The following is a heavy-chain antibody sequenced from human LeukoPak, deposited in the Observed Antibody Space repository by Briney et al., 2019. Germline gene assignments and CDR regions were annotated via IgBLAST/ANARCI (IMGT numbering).Heavy chain of an antibody. V-gene: IGHV1-69*06. CDR3: ASNYYDSSGQGWFDP. CDR1: ADDFSSYL. Sequence: SVKVSCKSSADDFSSYLITWVRQAPGQGLEWVGGIIPMLERTNHAQKFQGRVTITADKSTSTAYMELSSLRSEDTAVYYCASNYYDSSGQGWFDPWGQGTLVTVSS. J-gene: IGHJ5*02. D-gene: IGHD3-22*01. CDR2: IIPMLERT.